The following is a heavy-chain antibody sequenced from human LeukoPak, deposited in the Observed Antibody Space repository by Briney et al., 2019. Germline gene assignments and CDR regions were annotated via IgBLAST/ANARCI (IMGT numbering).Heavy chain of an antibody. CDR1: GFTFDDYA. Sequence: GRSLRLSCAASGFTFDDYAMHWVRQAPGKGLEWVSGISWNSGSIGYADSVKGRFTISRDNAKNSLYLQMNSLKTEDTAVYYCTTETRDLWFGELLRQPPINWGQGTLVTVSS. CDR3: TTETRDLWFGELLRQPPIN. J-gene: IGHJ4*02. D-gene: IGHD3-10*01. V-gene: IGHV3-9*01. CDR2: ISWNSGSI.